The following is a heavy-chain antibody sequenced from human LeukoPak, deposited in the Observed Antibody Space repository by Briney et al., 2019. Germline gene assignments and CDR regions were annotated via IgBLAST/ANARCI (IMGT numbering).Heavy chain of an antibody. CDR2: ISAFNGNT. V-gene: IGHV1-18*01. J-gene: IGHJ4*02. D-gene: IGHD3-16*01. Sequence: ASVKVSCKASGYTFSSYGISWVRQAPGQGLEWMGWISAFNGNTNSAQKYQGRLTMTTDTSTNTAYMELTSLTSDDTAVYYCARDLKWGNTVCAFPMYYFDYWGQGTLVTVSS. CDR1: GYTFSSYG. CDR3: ARDLKWGNTVCAFPMYYFDY.